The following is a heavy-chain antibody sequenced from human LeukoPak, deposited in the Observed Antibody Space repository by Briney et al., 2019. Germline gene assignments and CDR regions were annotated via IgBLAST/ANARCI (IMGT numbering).Heavy chain of an antibody. CDR2: ISYDGSNK. J-gene: IGHJ4*02. Sequence: GGSLRLSCAASGSTFSSYGMHWVRQAPGKGLEWVAVISYDGSNKYYADSVKGRFTISRDNSKNTLYLQMNSLRAEDTAVYYCAKDTYGGPGVYWGQGTLVTVSS. V-gene: IGHV3-30*18. CDR1: GSTFSSYG. D-gene: IGHD3-10*01. CDR3: AKDTYGGPGVY.